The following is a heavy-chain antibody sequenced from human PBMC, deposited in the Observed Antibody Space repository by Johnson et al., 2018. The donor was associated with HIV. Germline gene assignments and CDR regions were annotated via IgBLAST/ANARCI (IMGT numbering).Heavy chain of an antibody. V-gene: IGHV3-30*02. CDR1: GFTFSSYG. CDR2: IRYDGSYK. D-gene: IGHD3-3*01. J-gene: IGHJ3*02. CDR3: ASHNFWSGPHAFDI. Sequence: VQLVESGGGVVQPGGSLRLSCAASGFTFSSYGMYWVRQAPGKGLEWVAFIRYDGSYKYYADSVKGRFTISRDNSKNTLYLQMNSLRAEDTAVYYCASHNFWSGPHAFDIWGQGTMVTVSS.